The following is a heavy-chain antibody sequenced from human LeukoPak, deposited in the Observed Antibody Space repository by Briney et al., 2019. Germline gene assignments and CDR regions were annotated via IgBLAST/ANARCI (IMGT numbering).Heavy chain of an antibody. Sequence: PSETLSLTCAVSGGSISSGGYSWSWIRQPPGKGLEWIGYIYHSGSTYYNPSLKSRVTISVDRSKNQFSLKLSSVTAADTAVYYCARGKAGTNWIDPWGQGTLVTVSS. CDR3: ARGKAGTNWIDP. J-gene: IGHJ5*02. CDR2: IYHSGST. D-gene: IGHD1-1*01. V-gene: IGHV4-30-2*01. CDR1: GGSISSGGYS.